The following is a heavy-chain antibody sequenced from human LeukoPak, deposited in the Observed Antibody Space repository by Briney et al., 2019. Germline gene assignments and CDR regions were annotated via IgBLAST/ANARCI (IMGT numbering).Heavy chain of an antibody. Sequence: GGSLRLSCAASGFTVDSYYMNWVRQAPGKGLEWVSVIYSGGSIYYADSVKGRFTISRDNSKNTVYLQMNSLRAEDTAVYYCARGNWNIDLVLWGQGTLVTVSS. J-gene: IGHJ4*02. CDR3: ARGNWNIDLVL. V-gene: IGHV3-53*01. CDR1: GFTVDSYY. CDR2: IYSGGSI. D-gene: IGHD1-1*01.